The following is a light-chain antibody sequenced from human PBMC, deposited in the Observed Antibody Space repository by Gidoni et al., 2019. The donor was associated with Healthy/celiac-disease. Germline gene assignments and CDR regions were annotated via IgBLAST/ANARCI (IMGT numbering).Light chain of an antibody. J-gene: IGLJ2*01. Sequence: YELPQPPSVSVSPGQTASITCSGEKLGGNYACWYQQKPGQSTVRVIYQDSTPTSGITERFSGSNSGNTATLTISGTQAMDEADYHCQSWDSSSVVFGGGTKLTVL. V-gene: IGLV3-1*01. CDR1: KLGGNY. CDR2: QDS. CDR3: QSWDSSSVV.